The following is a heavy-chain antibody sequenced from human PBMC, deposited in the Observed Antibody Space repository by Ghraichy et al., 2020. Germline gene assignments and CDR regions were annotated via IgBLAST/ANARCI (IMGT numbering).Heavy chain of an antibody. D-gene: IGHD2-8*01. CDR1: GFTFSSYG. CDR2: IRYDGSNK. CDR3: AKGADIVLMVYAVPTDY. J-gene: IGHJ4*02. Sequence: GGSLRLSCAASGFTFSSYGMHWVRQAPGKGLEWVAFIRYDGSNKYYADSVKGRFTISRDNSKNTLYLQMNSLRAEDTAVYYCAKGADIVLMVYAVPTDYWGQGTLVTVSS. V-gene: IGHV3-30*02.